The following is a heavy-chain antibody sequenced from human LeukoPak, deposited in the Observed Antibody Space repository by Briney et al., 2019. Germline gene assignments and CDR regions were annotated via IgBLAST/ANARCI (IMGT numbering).Heavy chain of an antibody. CDR1: GFTFSNAW. CDR3: TTEARITMIVVVLFDY. Sequence: GGSLRLSCAASGFTFSNAWMSWVRQAPGKGLEWVGRIKSKTDGGTTDYAAPVKGRFTISRDDSKNTLYLQMNSLKTEDTAVYYCTTEARITMIVVVLFDYWGQGTLVTVSS. V-gene: IGHV3-15*01. J-gene: IGHJ4*02. D-gene: IGHD3-22*01. CDR2: IKSKTDGGTT.